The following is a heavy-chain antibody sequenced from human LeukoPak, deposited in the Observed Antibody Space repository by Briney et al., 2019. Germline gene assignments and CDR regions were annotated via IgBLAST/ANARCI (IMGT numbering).Heavy chain of an antibody. D-gene: IGHD3-16*02. CDR3: ARVWKTFIGFDP. V-gene: IGHV1-24*01. CDR1: GYTLTELS. CDR2: FDPEDGET. J-gene: IGHJ5*02. Sequence: ASVKVSCKVSGYTLTELSMHWVRQAPGKGLEWMGGFDPEDGETIYAQKFQGRVTMTRDTSISTAYMELSRLRSDDTAVYYCARVWKTFIGFDPWGQGTLVTVSS.